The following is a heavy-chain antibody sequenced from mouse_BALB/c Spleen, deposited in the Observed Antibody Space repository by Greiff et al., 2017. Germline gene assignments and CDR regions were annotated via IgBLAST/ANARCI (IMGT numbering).Heavy chain of an antibody. CDR1: GYSITSGYY. J-gene: IGHJ4*01. CDR2: ISYDGSN. CDR3: ARGRYDHSRGLYAMDY. D-gene: IGHD2-3*01. Sequence: EVQLQQSGPGLVKPSQSLSLTCSVTGYSITSGYYWNWIRQFPGNKLEWMGYISYDGSNNYNPSLKNRISITRDTSKNQFFLKLNSVTTEDTATYYCARGRYDHSRGLYAMDYWGQGTSVTVSS. V-gene: IGHV3-6*02.